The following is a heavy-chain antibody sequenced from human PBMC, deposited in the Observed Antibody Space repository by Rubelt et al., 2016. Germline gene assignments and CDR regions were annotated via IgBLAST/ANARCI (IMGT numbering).Heavy chain of an antibody. CDR3: ARVQMD. J-gene: IGHJ4*02. V-gene: IGHV3-21*01. D-gene: IGHD5-24*01. Sequence: GRGLAWVSSISSSSSYIYYADSVKGRFTISRDNAKNSLYLQMNSLRAEDTAVYYCARVQMDWGQGTLVTVSS. CDR2: ISSSSSYI.